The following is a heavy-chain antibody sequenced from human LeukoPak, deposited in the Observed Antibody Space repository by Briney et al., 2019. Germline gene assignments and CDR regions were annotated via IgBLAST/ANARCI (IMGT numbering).Heavy chain of an antibody. J-gene: IGHJ3*01. CDR2: ISVYNGKT. CDR1: GYTFTTYG. V-gene: IGHV1-18*01. CDR3: ARELFGAFDF. D-gene: IGHD2-21*01. Sequence: ASVKVSCKASGYTFTTYGISWVRQAPGQGLEWMGWISVYNGKTNAQKFQGRVTMTTDTSTNTAYMELRSLRSDDTAVYYCARELFGAFDFWGQGTMVTVSS.